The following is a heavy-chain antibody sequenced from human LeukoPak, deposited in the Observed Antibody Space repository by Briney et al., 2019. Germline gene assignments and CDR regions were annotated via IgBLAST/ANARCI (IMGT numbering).Heavy chain of an antibody. J-gene: IGHJ4*02. CDR2: IYSGST. CDR1: GYPISSNYY. D-gene: IGHD1-7*01. CDR3: ARDLGTGTTFDY. Sequence: RPSETLSLTCIVSGYPISSNYYWGWIRQPPGKGLEWIGSIYSGSTYYNPSLKSQVTISVDRSKNQFSLKLSSVTAADTAVYYCARDLGTGTTFDYWGQGTLVTVSS. V-gene: IGHV4-38-2*02.